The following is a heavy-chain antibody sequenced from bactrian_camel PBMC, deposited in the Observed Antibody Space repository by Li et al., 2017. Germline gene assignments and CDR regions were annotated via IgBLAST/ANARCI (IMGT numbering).Heavy chain of an antibody. Sequence: HVQLVESGGGSVQAGGSLTLSCVGSGFSFDDADMGWYRQGSGNDCKLVSALASYGTTYYTDSVKGRFTISRDNAKRTVYLQMNSPKSEDTALYYCATSPRFITFYYGMDYWGKGTQVTVS. CDR2: LASYGTT. J-gene: IGHJ7*01. D-gene: IGHD3*01. V-gene: IGHV3S53*01. CDR1: GFSFDDAD.